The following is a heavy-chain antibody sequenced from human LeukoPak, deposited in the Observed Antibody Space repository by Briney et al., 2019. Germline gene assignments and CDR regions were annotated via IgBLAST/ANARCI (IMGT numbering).Heavy chain of an antibody. J-gene: IGHJ4*02. V-gene: IGHV4-39*07. CDR3: ASQVGYFDY. Sequence: PSETLSLTCTVSGGSISSGGYYWSWIRQPPGKGLEWIGEINHSGSTNYNPSLKSRVTISVGTSKNQFSLKLSSVTAADTAVYYCASQVGYFDYWGQGTLVTVSS. D-gene: IGHD1-26*01. CDR1: GGSISSGGYY. CDR2: INHSGST.